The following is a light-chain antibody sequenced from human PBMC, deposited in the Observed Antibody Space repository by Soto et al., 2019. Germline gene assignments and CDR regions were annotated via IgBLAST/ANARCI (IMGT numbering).Light chain of an antibody. Sequence: DIQVTKSPSSLSASVGDRVTITCRASQNICSLLPWYQQIPERAPKLLIYGASGLRRGFPPRFIDSGLGTEFTLTLRSLQPEDFGTYFCQQTAQSAPSPRTFGQGTKVEL. V-gene: IGKV1-39*01. CDR2: GAS. J-gene: IGKJ1*01. CDR3: QQTAQSAPSPRT. CDR1: QNICSL.